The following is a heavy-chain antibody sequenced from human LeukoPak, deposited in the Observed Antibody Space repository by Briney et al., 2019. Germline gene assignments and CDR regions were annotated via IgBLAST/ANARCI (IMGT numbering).Heavy chain of an antibody. J-gene: IGHJ4*02. V-gene: IGHV3-53*01. CDR3: MAAAGYNYGQC. CDR2: LYIGGNT. Sequence: GGSLRLSCVASGLSVSNNYMNWVRQAPGEGLEWVSALYIGGNTYYLDSVRGRFTISRDNSKNTLYLQMNSLRAEDTAIYYCMAAAGYNYGQCWGQGTLVTVSS. D-gene: IGHD5-18*01. CDR1: GLSVSNNY.